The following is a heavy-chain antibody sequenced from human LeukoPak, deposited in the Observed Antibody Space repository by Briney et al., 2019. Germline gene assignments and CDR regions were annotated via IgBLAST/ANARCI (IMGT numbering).Heavy chain of an antibody. V-gene: IGHV3-66*04. D-gene: IGHD6-13*01. CDR1: GFTFSSYA. J-gene: IGHJ4*02. CDR2: IYSGGST. CDR3: ARHPYSSSWSPTYYFDY. Sequence: GGSLRLSCAASGFTFSSYAMSWVRQAPGKGLEWVSVIYSGGSTYYADSVKGRFTISRDNSKNTLYLQMNSLRAEDTAVYYCARHPYSSSWSPTYYFDYWGQGTLVTVSS.